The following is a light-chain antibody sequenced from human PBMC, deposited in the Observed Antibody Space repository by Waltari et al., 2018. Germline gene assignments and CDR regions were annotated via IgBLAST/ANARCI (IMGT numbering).Light chain of an antibody. Sequence: DIQMTQSPSSLSASVGDRVTITCRASQSISSYLNWYQQKPGKAPKLLIYAASSLQSGVPSRFSGSGSGTDFTLTISSLQPEDFATYYCQQSYSTPQATFSQGTKVEIK. CDR2: AAS. V-gene: IGKV1-39*01. CDR3: QQSYSTPQAT. J-gene: IGKJ1*01. CDR1: QSISSY.